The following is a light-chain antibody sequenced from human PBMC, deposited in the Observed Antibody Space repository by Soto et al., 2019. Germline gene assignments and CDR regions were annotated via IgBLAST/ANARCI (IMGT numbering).Light chain of an antibody. CDR1: QSVSSY. CDR3: QQRSNLPWT. V-gene: IGKV3-11*01. CDR2: DAS. Sequence: DIVLTQSPATLSLSPGERATLSCRASQSVSSYLAWYQQKPGQAPRLLIYDASNRDTGFPARFSGSGSGTDFTLTISSLEPEDFAVYYCQQRSNLPWTFGQGTKVEIK. J-gene: IGKJ1*01.